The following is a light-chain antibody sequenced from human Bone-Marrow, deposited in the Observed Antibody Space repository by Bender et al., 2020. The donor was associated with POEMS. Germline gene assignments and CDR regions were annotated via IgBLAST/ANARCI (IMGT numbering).Light chain of an antibody. V-gene: IGLV2-8*01. CDR3: CPFAGDDKVM. CDR1: NSDIGGYNF. Sequence: QSALTQPPSASGSPGQSVTISCTGTNSDIGGYNFVSWYQQHPDKAPKLMIYEINRHPSGVPDRFSGSKSGHPPSLTVSGPQADDEAYYYCCPFAGDDKVMFGGGTKLTVL. J-gene: IGLJ3*02. CDR2: EIN.